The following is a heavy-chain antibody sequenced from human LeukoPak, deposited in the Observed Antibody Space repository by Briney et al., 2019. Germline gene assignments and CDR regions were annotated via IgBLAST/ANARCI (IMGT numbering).Heavy chain of an antibody. D-gene: IGHD4-23*01. CDR1: GFTFSSYA. Sequence: PGGSLRLSCAASGFTFSSYAVHWVRQAPGKGLEWVAVISYDGSNKYYADSVKGRFTISRDNSKNTLYLQMNSLRAEDTAVYYCARVGTLGGSDSLDYYYGMDVWGQGTTVTVSS. CDR2: ISYDGSNK. V-gene: IGHV3-30-3*01. J-gene: IGHJ6*02. CDR3: ARVGTLGGSDSLDYYYGMDV.